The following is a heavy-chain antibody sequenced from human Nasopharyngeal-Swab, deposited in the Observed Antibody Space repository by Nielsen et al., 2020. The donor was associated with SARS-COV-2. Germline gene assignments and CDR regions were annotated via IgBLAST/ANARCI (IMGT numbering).Heavy chain of an antibody. Sequence: GGSLRLSCAASGFTFDNYEMNWVRQAPGKGLEWVSYISTSGATIHYADSVRGRFTISRDNAKKSLYLQMNSLRAEDTAVYYCARASRSWSWGQGTLVTVSS. J-gene: IGHJ5*02. CDR2: ISTSGATI. D-gene: IGHD6-13*01. CDR3: ARASRSWS. CDR1: GFTFDNYE. V-gene: IGHV3-48*03.